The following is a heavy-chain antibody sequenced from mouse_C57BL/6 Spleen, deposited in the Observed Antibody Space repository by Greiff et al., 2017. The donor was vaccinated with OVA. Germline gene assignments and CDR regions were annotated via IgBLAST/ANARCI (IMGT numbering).Heavy chain of an antibody. J-gene: IGHJ3*01. Sequence: EVQLQQSGAELVRPGASVKLSCTASGFNIKDDYMHWVKQRPEQGLEWIGWIDPENGDTEYASKFQGKATITADTSSNTAYLQLSSLTSEDTAVYYCTTIGSSGYKGFAYWGQGTLVTLSA. CDR3: TTIGSSGYKGFAY. CDR2: IDPENGDT. CDR1: GFNIKDDY. V-gene: IGHV14-4*01. D-gene: IGHD3-2*02.